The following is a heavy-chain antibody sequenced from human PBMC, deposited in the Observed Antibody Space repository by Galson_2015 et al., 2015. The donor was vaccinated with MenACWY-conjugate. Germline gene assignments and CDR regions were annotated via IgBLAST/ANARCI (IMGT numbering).Heavy chain of an antibody. CDR3: AKDMEALGGSDY. Sequence: SLRLSCAASGFTFSSYAMSWVRQAPGKGLEWVSAISGSGGSTYYADSVKGRFTISRDNSKNTLYLQMNSLRAEDTAVYYCAKDMEALGGSDYWGQGTLVTVSS. J-gene: IGHJ4*02. CDR2: ISGSGGST. CDR1: GFTFSSYA. V-gene: IGHV3-23*01. D-gene: IGHD3-10*01.